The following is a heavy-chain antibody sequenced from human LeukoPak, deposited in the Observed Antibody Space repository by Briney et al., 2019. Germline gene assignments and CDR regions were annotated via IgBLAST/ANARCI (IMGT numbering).Heavy chain of an antibody. Sequence: SETLSLTCAVYGGSFSGYYWSWIRQPPGKGLEWIGEINHSGSTNYNPSLKSRVTISVDTSKNQFSLKLSSVTAADTAVYYCARVPAAIPHYYMDVWGKGTTVIVSS. CDR1: GGSFSGYY. D-gene: IGHD2-2*01. J-gene: IGHJ6*03. CDR3: ARVPAAIPHYYMDV. V-gene: IGHV4-34*01. CDR2: INHSGST.